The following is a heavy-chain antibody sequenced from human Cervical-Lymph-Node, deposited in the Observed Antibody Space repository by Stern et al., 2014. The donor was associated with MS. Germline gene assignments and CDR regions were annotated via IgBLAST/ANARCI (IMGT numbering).Heavy chain of an antibody. J-gene: IGHJ4*02. CDR2: ISAYNGNQ. V-gene: IGHV1-18*01. CDR3: ATFSLLVYSSGWYYFDY. D-gene: IGHD6-19*01. Sequence: VQLVQSGAEVKKPGASVKVSCKASGYTFTSYGISWVRQAPGQGLEWRGWISAYNGNQNYAQKLQGRFTMTTDTSTSTAYMELRSLRSDDTAVYYCATFSLLVYSSGWYYFDYWGQGTLVTVSS. CDR1: GYTFTSYG.